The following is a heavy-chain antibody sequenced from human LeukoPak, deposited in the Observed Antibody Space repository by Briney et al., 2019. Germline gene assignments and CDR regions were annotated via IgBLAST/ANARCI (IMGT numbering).Heavy chain of an antibody. CDR1: GDSVSSSSVA. J-gene: IGHJ4*02. CDR2: TYYRSKWYD. D-gene: IGHD3-10*01. V-gene: IGHV6-1*01. CDR3: ARARGVSGAIDY. Sequence: SQTLSLTCAISGDSVSSSSVAWNWIRQSPSRGLEWLGRTYYRSKWYDDYAVFVKSRITINPDTSKSQFSLQLNSVTPEDTAVYYCARARGVSGAIDYWGQGTLVTVSS.